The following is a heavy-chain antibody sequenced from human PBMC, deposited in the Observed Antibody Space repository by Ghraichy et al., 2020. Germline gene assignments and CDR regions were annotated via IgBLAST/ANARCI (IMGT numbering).Heavy chain of an antibody. D-gene: IGHD5-12*01. CDR1: GGSISSYY. J-gene: IGHJ3*02. CDR2: FYYGGST. V-gene: IGHV4-59*01. Sequence: SETLSLTCTVSGGSISSYYWSWIRQPPGKGLEWIGYFYYGGSTNYNPSLKSRLTISVDTSKNQFSLRLSSVTAADTALYYCARTGSRVAAISDAFDIWGQGTMVTVSS. CDR3: ARTGSRVAAISDAFDI.